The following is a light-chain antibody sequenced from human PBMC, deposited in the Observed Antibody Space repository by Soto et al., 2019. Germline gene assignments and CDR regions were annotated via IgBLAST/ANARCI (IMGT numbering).Light chain of an antibody. Sequence: QSVLTQPPSASGTPGQRVTISCSGSSSNIGINTVNWYQQLPGTAPKLLIYSNDKRPSGVPDRFSGSKSGTSASLAISGLESEDEADYYCAAWDDSLNGLFGTGTKVTVL. CDR2: SND. J-gene: IGLJ1*01. CDR1: SSNIGINT. V-gene: IGLV1-44*01. CDR3: AAWDDSLNGL.